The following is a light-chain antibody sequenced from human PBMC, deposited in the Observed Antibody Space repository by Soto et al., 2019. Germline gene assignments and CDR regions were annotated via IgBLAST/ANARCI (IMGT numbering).Light chain of an antibody. J-gene: IGKJ2*03. CDR1: QSISSY. CDR2: AAS. CDR3: QQTYSTPPS. Sequence: DIQMTQSPTSLSASVGDRVTITCRASQSISSYLNWYHQTPGKAPKLLIYAASSLQSGVPSRFSGSGSGTDFTLTISSLQPEDFATYYCQQTYSTPPSFGQGTNLEIK. V-gene: IGKV1-39*01.